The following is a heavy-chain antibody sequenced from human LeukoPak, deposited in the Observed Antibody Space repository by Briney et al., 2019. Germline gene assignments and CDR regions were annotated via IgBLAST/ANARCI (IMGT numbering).Heavy chain of an antibody. CDR2: INPSGGST. D-gene: IGHD1-26*01. CDR3: ARLALQEVGATQTYYLDY. CDR1: GYTFINNW. V-gene: IGHV1-46*01. Sequence: GASVKVSCKASGYTFINNWMHWVRQAPGQGLEWMGIINPSGGSTSYAQKFQGRVTMTRDMSTSTVYMELSSLRSEDAAVYYCARLALQEVGATQTYYLDYWGQGTLVTVSS. J-gene: IGHJ4*02.